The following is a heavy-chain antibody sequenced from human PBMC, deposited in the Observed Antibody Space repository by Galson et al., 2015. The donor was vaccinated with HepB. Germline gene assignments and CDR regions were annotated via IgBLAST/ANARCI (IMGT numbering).Heavy chain of an antibody. CDR3: ARGPRRVVVVPAAIFAWFDP. Sequence: SVKVSCKASGYAFTDNYIHWVRQAPGQGLEWMGRINPNSGVTNYAQKSQGRVTMTRDTSISTAYMELSRLTSDDTAVYYCARGPRRVVVVPAAIFAWFDPWGQGTLVTVSS. D-gene: IGHD2-2*02. CDR1: GYAFTDNY. J-gene: IGHJ5*02. V-gene: IGHV1-2*06. CDR2: INPNSGVT.